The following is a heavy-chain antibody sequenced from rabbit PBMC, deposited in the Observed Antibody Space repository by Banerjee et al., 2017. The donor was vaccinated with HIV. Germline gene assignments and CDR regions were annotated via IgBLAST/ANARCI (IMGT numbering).Heavy chain of an antibody. CDR3: ARDLAGVIGWNFNL. V-gene: IGHV1S43*01. CDR1: GFSFSNKYV. J-gene: IGHJ4*01. Sequence: QEQLEESGGGLVQPEGSLTLTCTASGFSFSNKYVMCWVRQAPGKGLEWIACIYTNSGNTWYASWVNGRFTISSHNAQNTLYLQLNSLTAADTATYFCARDLAGVIGWNFNLWGPGTLVTVS. CDR2: IYTNSGNT. D-gene: IGHD4-1*01.